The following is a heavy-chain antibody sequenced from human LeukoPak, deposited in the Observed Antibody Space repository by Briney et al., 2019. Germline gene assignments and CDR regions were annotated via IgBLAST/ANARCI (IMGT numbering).Heavy chain of an antibody. CDR2: IDSSGGRT. CDR3: SKGGWGAITDY. CDR1: GFTVNTYA. V-gene: IGHV3-23*01. D-gene: IGHD1-26*01. Sequence: PGRSLRLSCAASGFTVNTYAMTWVRQAPGKWLEWVSDIDSSGGRTNYADSVKGRFTISRDIFRNTLYLQMNSLRAEDTAVYYCSKGGWGAITDYWGQGTLVTVSS. J-gene: IGHJ4*02.